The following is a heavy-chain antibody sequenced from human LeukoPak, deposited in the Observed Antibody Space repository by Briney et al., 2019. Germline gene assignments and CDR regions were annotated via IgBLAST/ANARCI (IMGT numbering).Heavy chain of an antibody. CDR3: AREGPHRYSSAWYHYGMDV. Sequence: GGSLRLSCAASGFTFSSYAMHWVRQAPGKGLEYVSAISSNGGSTYYANSVKGRFTISRDNSKNTLYLQMGSLRAEDTAVYYCAREGPHRYSSAWYHYGMDVWGQGTTVTVSS. CDR2: ISSNGGST. CDR1: GFTFSSYA. D-gene: IGHD6-19*01. J-gene: IGHJ6*02. V-gene: IGHV3-64*01.